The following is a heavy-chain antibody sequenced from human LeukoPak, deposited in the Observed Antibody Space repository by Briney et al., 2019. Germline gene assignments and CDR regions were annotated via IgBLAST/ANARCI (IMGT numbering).Heavy chain of an antibody. CDR3: ARFSRPYYYGSGSYYNAYFDY. CDR1: GYTFTSYY. V-gene: IGHV1-46*01. Sequence: ASVKVSCKASGYTFTSYYMRWVRQAPGQGLEWMGIINPSGGSTSYAQKFQGRVTMTRDTSTSTVYMELSSLRSEDTAVYYCARFSRPYYYGSGSYYNAYFDYWGQGTLVTVSS. CDR2: INPSGGST. J-gene: IGHJ4*02. D-gene: IGHD3-10*01.